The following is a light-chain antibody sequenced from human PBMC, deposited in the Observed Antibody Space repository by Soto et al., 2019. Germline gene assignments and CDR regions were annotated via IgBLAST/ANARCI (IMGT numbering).Light chain of an antibody. CDR1: QGISKS. CDR3: QKYNSAPWT. CDR2: SAA. J-gene: IGKJ1*01. Sequence: DIQMTQSPSSLSASVGDRVTITCRASQGISKSLAWYQQKPGKVPQLLIYSAATLQSGVPSRFSGSGSGTDFTLTISSLQAEDVATYNCQKYNSAPWTIGQGTKVEI. V-gene: IGKV1-27*01.